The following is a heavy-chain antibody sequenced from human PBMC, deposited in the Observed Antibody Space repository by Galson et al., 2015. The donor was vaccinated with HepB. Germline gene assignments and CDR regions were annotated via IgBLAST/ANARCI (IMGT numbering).Heavy chain of an antibody. D-gene: IGHD2-15*01. J-gene: IGHJ6*02. CDR2: IYSGGST. V-gene: IGHV3-66*01. CDR1: GFTVSSNY. Sequence: SLRLSCAASGFTVSSNYMSWVRQAPGKGLEWVSVIYSGGSTYYADSVKGRFTISRDNSKNTLYLQMNSLRAEDTAVYYCAREVVVAATRNYYYYGMDVWGQGTTVTVSS. CDR3: AREVVVAATRNYYYYGMDV.